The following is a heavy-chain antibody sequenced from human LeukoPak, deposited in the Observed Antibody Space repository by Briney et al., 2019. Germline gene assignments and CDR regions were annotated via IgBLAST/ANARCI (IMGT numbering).Heavy chain of an antibody. J-gene: IGHJ4*02. CDR1: GFTFSSCG. D-gene: IGHD3-22*01. Sequence: GSLRPSFTASGFTFSSCGMSWGRQAPGKGLGWVSTIGSYGGIYYADSVKGRFTISRDNSKNTLYLQMNSLRAEDTAVYYCAKDHYRNYYDSSGYPGYWGQGTLVTVSS. CDR3: AKDHYRNYYDSSGYPGY. CDR2: IGSYGGI. V-gene: IGHV3-23*01.